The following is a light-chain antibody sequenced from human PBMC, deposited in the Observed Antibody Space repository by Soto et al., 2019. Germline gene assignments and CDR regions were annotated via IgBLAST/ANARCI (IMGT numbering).Light chain of an antibody. J-gene: IGLJ1*01. Sequence: QSALTQPASVSGSPGQSITISCTGTSSDVGGYNYVSWYQQHPGKAPKLMIYEVSNRPSGVSHRFSGSKSVNTATLTISWLQAEDEADYYCSSYTTSRTRVFGTGTKVTVL. CDR1: SSDVGGYNY. V-gene: IGLV2-14*01. CDR2: EVS. CDR3: SSYTTSRTRV.